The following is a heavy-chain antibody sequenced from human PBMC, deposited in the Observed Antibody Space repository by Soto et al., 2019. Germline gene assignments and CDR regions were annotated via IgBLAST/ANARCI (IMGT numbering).Heavy chain of an antibody. Sequence: GASVKVSCKASGYTFTSYGISWVRQAPGQGLEWMGWISAYDGSTNYAQKLQGRVTMTTDTSTTTAYMELRSLRFDDTAVYYCARDWGPHYMHVWGKGTTVTVSS. CDR2: ISAYDGST. D-gene: IGHD3-16*01. J-gene: IGHJ6*03. CDR1: GYTFTSYG. CDR3: ARDWGPHYMHV. V-gene: IGHV1-18*01.